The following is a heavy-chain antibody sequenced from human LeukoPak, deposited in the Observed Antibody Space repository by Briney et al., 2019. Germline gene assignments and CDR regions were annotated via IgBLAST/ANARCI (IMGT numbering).Heavy chain of an antibody. CDR3: ERVGFPGVGSAP. D-gene: IGHD3-10*01. J-gene: IGHJ5*02. Sequence: SETLSLTCTVSGGSISSSSYYWGWIRQPPGKGLEWIGSIYYSGSTYYNPSLKSRVTISVDTSKNQFSLKLSSVTAADTAVYYWERVGFPGVGSAPGAQETLVTFPS. CDR2: IYYSGST. CDR1: GGSISSSSYY. V-gene: IGHV4-39*07.